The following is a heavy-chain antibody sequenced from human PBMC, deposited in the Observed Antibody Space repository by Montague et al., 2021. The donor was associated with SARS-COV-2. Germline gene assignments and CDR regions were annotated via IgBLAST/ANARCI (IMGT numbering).Heavy chain of an antibody. CDR2: IYYSGST. CDR3: ARDLAGYYGSGSYGGMDV. Sequence: TLSLTCTVSGGSISSGGYYWSWIRQHPGKGLEWIGYIYYSGSTYYNPSLKSRVTISVDTSKNQFSLKLSSVAAADTAVYYCARDLAGYYGSGSYGGMDVWGQGTTVTVSS. V-gene: IGHV4-31*03. J-gene: IGHJ6*02. CDR1: GGSISSGGYY. D-gene: IGHD3-10*01.